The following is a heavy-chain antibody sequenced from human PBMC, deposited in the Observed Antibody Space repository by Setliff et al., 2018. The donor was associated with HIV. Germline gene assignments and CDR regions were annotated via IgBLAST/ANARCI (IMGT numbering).Heavy chain of an antibody. V-gene: IGHV1-24*01. CDR1: GHTLTKLS. D-gene: IGHD3-22*01. CDR3: ATGSEVVIIHEAFDM. J-gene: IGHJ3*02. Sequence: ASVKVSCKVSGHTLTKLSMHWVRQAPGKGLEWMGAFYHEEGEAFYPQNFQGRLTMTEDTSTDTAYMELSSLRFEDTAVYFCATGSEVVIIHEAFDMWGQGTMVTVSS. CDR2: FYHEEGEA.